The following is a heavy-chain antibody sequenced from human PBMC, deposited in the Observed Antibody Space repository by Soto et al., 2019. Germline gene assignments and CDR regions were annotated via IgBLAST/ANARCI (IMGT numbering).Heavy chain of an antibody. J-gene: IGHJ3*02. CDR1: GYTFTSYY. CDR3: AKAGAHLGGAVHGTKISASDAFDI. Sequence: ASVKVSCKASGYTFTSYYMHWVRQAPGQGLEWMGIINPSGGSTSYAQKFQGRVTMTRDTSTSTVYMELSSLRSEDTAVYYCAKAGAHLGGAVHGTKISASDAFDIWGQGTMVTVSS. D-gene: IGHD3-16*01. CDR2: INPSGGST. V-gene: IGHV1-46*01.